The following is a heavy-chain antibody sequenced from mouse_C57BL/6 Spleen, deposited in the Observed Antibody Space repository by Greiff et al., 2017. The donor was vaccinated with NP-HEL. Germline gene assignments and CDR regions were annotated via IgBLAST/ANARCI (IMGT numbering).Heavy chain of an antibody. CDR3: ARLGSSGSAWFAY. J-gene: IGHJ3*01. CDR1: GYAFSSSW. CDR2: IYPGDGDT. D-gene: IGHD3-2*02. Sequence: QVQLQQSGPELVKPGASVKISCKASGYAFSSSWMNWVKQRPGKGLEWIGRIYPGDGDTNYNGKFKGKATLTADKSSSTAYMQLSSLTSEDSAVYFCARLGSSGSAWFAYWGQGTLVTVSA. V-gene: IGHV1-82*01.